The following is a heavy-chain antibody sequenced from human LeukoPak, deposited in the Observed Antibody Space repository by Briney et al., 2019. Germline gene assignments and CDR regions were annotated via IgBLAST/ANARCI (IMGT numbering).Heavy chain of an antibody. CDR1: GFTFSSYA. CDR2: IGGSGGST. CDR3: AKSRHPLAAAGSVFDY. Sequence: GGSLRLSCAASGFTFSSYAMSWVRQAPGKGLEWVSAIGGSGGSTYYADSVKGRFTISRDNSKNTLYLQMNSLRAEDTAVYYCAKSRHPLAAAGSVFDYWGQGTLVTVSS. J-gene: IGHJ4*02. V-gene: IGHV3-23*01. D-gene: IGHD6-13*01.